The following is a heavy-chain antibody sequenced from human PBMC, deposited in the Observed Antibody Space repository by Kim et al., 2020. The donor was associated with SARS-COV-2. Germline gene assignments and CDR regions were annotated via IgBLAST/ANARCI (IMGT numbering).Heavy chain of an antibody. Sequence: SETLSLTCTVSGGSISSSSYYWSWIRKPPGKGLEWIGSIYYSGSTYYNPSLKSRVTISVDTSKNQFSLKLSSVTAADTAVYYCAREWGPYDYVWGCCRYTGRYFDYWGQGTLVTVAS. CDR2: IYYSGST. CDR3: AREWGPYDYVWGCCRYTGRYFDY. D-gene: IGHD3-16*02. CDR1: GGSISSSSYY. J-gene: IGHJ4*02. V-gene: IGHV4-39*07.